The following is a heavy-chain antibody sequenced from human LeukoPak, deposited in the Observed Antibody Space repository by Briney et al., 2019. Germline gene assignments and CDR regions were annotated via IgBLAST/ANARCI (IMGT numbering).Heavy chain of an antibody. CDR1: GGTFSSYA. V-gene: IGHV3-23*01. J-gene: IGHJ4*02. CDR2: ISGSGGST. Sequence: ASVKVSCKASGGTFSSYALSWVRQAPGKGLEWVSAISGSGGSTYYADSVKGRFTISRDNSKNTLYLQMNSLRAEDTAVYYCSGSDCSSTSCYIEGYYFDYWGQGTLVTVSS. CDR3: SGSDCSSTSCYIEGYYFDY. D-gene: IGHD2-2*02.